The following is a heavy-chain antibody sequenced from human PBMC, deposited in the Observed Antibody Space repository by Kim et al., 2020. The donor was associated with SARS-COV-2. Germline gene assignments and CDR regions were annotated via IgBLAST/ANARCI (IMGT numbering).Heavy chain of an antibody. CDR1: GGSISSGDYY. CDR3: ARGSRYSGYDSGDY. CDR2: IYYSGST. J-gene: IGHJ4*02. Sequence: SETLSLTCTVSGGSISSGDYYWSWIRQPPGKGLEWIGYIYYSGSTYYNPSLKSRVTISVDTSKNQFSLKLSSVTAADTAVYYCARGSRYSGYDSGDYWGQGTLVTVSS. D-gene: IGHD5-12*01. V-gene: IGHV4-30-4*01.